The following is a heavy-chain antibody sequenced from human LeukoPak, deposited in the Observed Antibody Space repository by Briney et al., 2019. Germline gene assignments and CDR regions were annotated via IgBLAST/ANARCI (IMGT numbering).Heavy chain of an antibody. V-gene: IGHV4-34*01. D-gene: IGHD6-19*01. CDR3: ARAALSSGWTHYYYYYGMDV. J-gene: IGHJ6*02. CDR2: INHSGST. CDR1: GGSFSGYY. Sequence: SETLSLTCAVYGGSFSGYYWSWIRQPPGKGLEWIGEINHSGSTNYNPSLKSRVTISVDTSKNQFSLKLSSVTAADTAVYYCARAALSSGWTHYYYYYGMDVWGQGTTVTVSS.